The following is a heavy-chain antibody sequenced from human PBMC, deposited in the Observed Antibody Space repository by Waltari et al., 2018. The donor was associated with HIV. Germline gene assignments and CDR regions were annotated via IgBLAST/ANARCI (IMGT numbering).Heavy chain of an antibody. V-gene: IGHV1-8*01. Sequence: QVQLVQSGAEVKKPGASLKVSCKASGYTFTSYDINWVRQATGQGLEWMGWMNPNSGNTGYAQKYLGRVTRTRNTSISTAYMELSSLRSEDTAVYYCARGFTRYSSGWYGYWGKGTLVTVSS. CDR3: ARGFTRYSSGWYGY. CDR1: GYTFTSYD. D-gene: IGHD6-19*01. CDR2: MNPNSGNT. J-gene: IGHJ4*02.